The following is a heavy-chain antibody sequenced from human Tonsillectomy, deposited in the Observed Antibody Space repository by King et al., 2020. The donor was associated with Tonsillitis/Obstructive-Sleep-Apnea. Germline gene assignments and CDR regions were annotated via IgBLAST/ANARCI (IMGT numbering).Heavy chain of an antibody. J-gene: IGHJ5*02. CDR3: AQGLDWFDP. V-gene: IGHV4-59*08. CDR2: IYYSGST. Sequence: VQLQESGPGLVKPSETLSLTCTVSGGSISSYYWSWIRQPPGKGLEWIGYIYYSGSTNYNPSLKSRVTISVDTSKNQFSLKLSSLTAADTAVYYCAQGLDWFDPWGQGTLVTVSS. CDR1: GGSISSYY.